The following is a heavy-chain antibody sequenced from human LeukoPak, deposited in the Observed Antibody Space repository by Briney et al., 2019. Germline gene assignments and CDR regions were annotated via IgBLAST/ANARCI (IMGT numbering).Heavy chain of an antibody. CDR3: AKGIAVAGTTSTFDY. CDR1: GFTFSSYA. J-gene: IGHJ4*02. V-gene: IGHV3-23*01. CDR2: ISGSGGST. Sequence: GGSLRLSCAASGFTFSSYAMSWVRQAPGKGLEWVSAISGSGGSTYYADSVKGRFTISRDNSKNTLYLQMNSLRAEDTAVYYCAKGIAVAGTTSTFDYWGQGTLVTVSS. D-gene: IGHD6-19*01.